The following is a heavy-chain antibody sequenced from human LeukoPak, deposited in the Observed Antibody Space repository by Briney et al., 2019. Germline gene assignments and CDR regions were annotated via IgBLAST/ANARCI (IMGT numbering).Heavy chain of an antibody. V-gene: IGHV4-4*07. CDR1: GGSISSYY. Sequence: SETLSLTCTVSGGSISSYYWSWIRQPAGKGLEWIGRIYTSGSTNYNPSLKSRVTMSVDTSKNQFSLKLSSVTAADTAVYYCAREARDNLNYVTYFDYWGQGTLVTVSS. CDR2: IYTSGST. D-gene: IGHD1-7*01. J-gene: IGHJ4*02. CDR3: AREARDNLNYVTYFDY.